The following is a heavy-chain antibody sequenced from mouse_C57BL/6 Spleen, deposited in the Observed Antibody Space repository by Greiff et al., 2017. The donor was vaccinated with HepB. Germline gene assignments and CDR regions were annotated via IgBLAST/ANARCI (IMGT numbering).Heavy chain of an antibody. Sequence: QVQLQQPGAELVRPGSSVKLSCKASGYTFTSYWMHWAKQRPIQGLEWIGNIDPSDSETHYNQKFKDKATLTVDKSSSTAYMQLSSLTSEDSAVYYCARTGLLRQYQGYFDVWGTGTTVTVSS. CDR1: GYTFTSYW. J-gene: IGHJ1*03. D-gene: IGHD1-1*01. V-gene: IGHV1-52*01. CDR2: IDPSDSET. CDR3: ARTGLLRQYQGYFDV.